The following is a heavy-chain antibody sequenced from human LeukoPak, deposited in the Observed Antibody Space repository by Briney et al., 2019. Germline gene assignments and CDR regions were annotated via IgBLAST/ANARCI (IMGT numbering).Heavy chain of an antibody. CDR3: ARNYCSGGSCYEYYFDY. V-gene: IGHV1-69*05. Sequence: SVKVSCKASGGTFSSYAISWVGQAPGQGLEWMGRIIPIFGTANYAQKFQGRVTITTDESTSTAYMELSSLRSEDTAVYYCARNYCSGGSCYEYYFDYWGQGTLVTVSS. J-gene: IGHJ4*02. CDR2: IIPIFGTA. CDR1: GGTFSSYA. D-gene: IGHD2-15*01.